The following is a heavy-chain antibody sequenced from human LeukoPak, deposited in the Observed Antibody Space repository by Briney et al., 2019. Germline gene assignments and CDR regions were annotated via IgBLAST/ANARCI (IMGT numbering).Heavy chain of an antibody. V-gene: IGHV1-2*02. CDR1: GYTFTVYY. CDR2: INPNSGGT. Sequence: ASVNVSCKASGYTFTVYYMHWVRQAPGQGLEWMGWINPNSGGTSYAQKFQGRVTMTRDTSTSTVYMELSSLRSEDTAVYYCARAMRRWLQLEDYWGQGTLVTVSS. J-gene: IGHJ4*02. D-gene: IGHD5-24*01. CDR3: ARAMRRWLQLEDY.